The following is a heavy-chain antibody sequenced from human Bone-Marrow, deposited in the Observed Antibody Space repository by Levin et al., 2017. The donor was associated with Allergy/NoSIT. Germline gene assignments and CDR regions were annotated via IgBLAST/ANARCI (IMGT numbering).Heavy chain of an antibody. Sequence: SGPTLVKPTQTLTLTCTFSGFSFSPSGVSVGWIRQPPGKALEWLALIYWDDEKRYNTSLKSRLSITKDTSKNQVVLTLTNMEPVDTSTSFCAHRSPMTRGGFDYWGQGALVPVAS. CDR1: GFSFSPSGVS. V-gene: IGHV2-5*02. D-gene: IGHD2-21*02. CDR3: AHRSPMTRGGFDY. CDR2: IYWDDEK. J-gene: IGHJ4*02.